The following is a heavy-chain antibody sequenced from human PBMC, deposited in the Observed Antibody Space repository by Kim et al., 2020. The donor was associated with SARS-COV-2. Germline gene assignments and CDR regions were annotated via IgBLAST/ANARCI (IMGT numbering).Heavy chain of an antibody. V-gene: IGHV4-34*01. CDR1: GGSFSGYY. CDR2: IHQSGNI. CDR3: ARGRAGVVPAPILGIGPHYGYCIMDV. Sequence: SETLSLTCAVYGGSFSGYYWSWIRQPPGKGLEWIGKIHQSGNINYNPSLKSRVTMSIDTSKNQFSLRLTSVTAADTGFYYCARGRAGVVPAPILGIGPHYGYCIMDVWGHGAPVTVSS. J-gene: IGHJ6*02. D-gene: IGHD3-10*01.